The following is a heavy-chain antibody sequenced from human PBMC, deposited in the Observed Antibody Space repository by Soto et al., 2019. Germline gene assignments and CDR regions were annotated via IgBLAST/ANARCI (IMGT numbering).Heavy chain of an antibody. J-gene: IGHJ6*02. V-gene: IGHV1-24*01. Sequence: QVQLVQSGAEVKKPGASVKVSCKVSGYTLTELSMHWVRQAPGKGLEWRGGFDPEDGETIYAQKFQGRVTMTEDTATEPAYMEVSSLRSEDTAGYYCATDRDYYDSSGDYYGMDVWGQGTTVTVSS. CDR3: ATDRDYYDSSGDYYGMDV. D-gene: IGHD3-22*01. CDR1: GYTLTELS. CDR2: FDPEDGET.